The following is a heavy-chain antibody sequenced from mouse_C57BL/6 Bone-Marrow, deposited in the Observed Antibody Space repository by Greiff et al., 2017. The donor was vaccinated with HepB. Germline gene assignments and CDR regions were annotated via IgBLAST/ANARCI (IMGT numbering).Heavy chain of an antibody. CDR1: GYTFTDYS. D-gene: IGHD2-1*01. V-gene: IGHV1-26*01. CDR2: INPNNGGT. J-gene: IGHJ2*01. CDR3: ARGYYGNSYYFDY. Sequence: EVQLQQSGPELVKPGASVKISCKASGYTFTDYSMNWVKQSHGKSLEWIGDINPNNGGTSYNQKFKGKATLTVDKSSSTAYMELRSLTSEDSAVYYCARGYYGNSYYFDYWGQGTTLTVSS.